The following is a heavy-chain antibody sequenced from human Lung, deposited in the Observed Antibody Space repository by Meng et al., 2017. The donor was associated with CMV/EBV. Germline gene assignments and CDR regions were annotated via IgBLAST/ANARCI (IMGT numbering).Heavy chain of an antibody. J-gene: IGHJ6*01. CDR2: IYYSGST. CDR1: GGSITSSSYY. Sequence: SETLSLXCTVSGGSITSSSYYWGWIRQPPGKGLEWIGSIYYSGSTYYNPSLKSRVTISVDTSKNQFSLKLSSVTAAGTAVYYCARELSVVPLRYFDGNYCGMDVLXQRATVTVSS. CDR3: ARELSVVPLRYFDGNYCGMDV. V-gene: IGHV4-39*07. D-gene: IGHD3-9*01.